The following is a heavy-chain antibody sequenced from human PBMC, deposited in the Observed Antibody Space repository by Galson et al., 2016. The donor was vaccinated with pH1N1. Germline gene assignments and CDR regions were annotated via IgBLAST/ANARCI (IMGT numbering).Heavy chain of an antibody. J-gene: IGHJ4*02. Sequence: SVKVSCKASGGTFSSYTINWVRQAPGQGLEWMGGIIPIFGTVNYAQKFQGRVTITTDESASTVYMEVSSLRSEDTAVYYCATAVTWYFDYWGQGTVVTVFS. CDR2: IIPIFGTV. CDR3: ATAVTWYFDY. V-gene: IGHV1-69*05. D-gene: IGHD4-17*01. CDR1: GGTFSSYT.